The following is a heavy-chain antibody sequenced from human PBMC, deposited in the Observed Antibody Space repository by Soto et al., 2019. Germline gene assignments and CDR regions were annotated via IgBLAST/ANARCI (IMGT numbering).Heavy chain of an antibody. CDR2: ISWNSGDI. CDR3: ARDYHRGSSFSDY. V-gene: IGHV3-9*01. Sequence: EVQLVESGGGLVQPGRSLRLSCAASGFKFDEYAMHWVRQAPGKGLEWVSHISWNSGDIAYADSVKGRVTISRDNAKNSLYLQMTSLRAEDTALYYCARDYHRGSSFSDYWGQGTLVTVSS. D-gene: IGHD2-2*01. J-gene: IGHJ4*02. CDR1: GFKFDEYA.